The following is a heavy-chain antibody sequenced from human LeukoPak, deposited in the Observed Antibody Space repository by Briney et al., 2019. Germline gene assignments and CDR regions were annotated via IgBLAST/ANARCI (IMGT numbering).Heavy chain of an antibody. D-gene: IGHD1-26*01. Sequence: SETLSPTCTVSGVSISSSSYYWGWIRQPPGKGLEWIGSIYYSGSTYYNPSLKSRVTLSLDTSKNQFSLKLSSVTAADTAVYYCARTSGSNYYLGYFDLWGRGTLVTVSS. CDR3: ARTSGSNYYLGYFDL. V-gene: IGHV4-39*07. J-gene: IGHJ2*01. CDR2: IYYSGST. CDR1: GVSISSSSYY.